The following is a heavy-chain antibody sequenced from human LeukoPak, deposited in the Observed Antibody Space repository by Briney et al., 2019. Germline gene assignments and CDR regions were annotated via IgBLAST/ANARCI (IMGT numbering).Heavy chain of an antibody. J-gene: IGHJ4*02. CDR3: ARERRGYSYGTLDI. V-gene: IGHV3-30*04. CDR2: ISDNGLRT. Sequence: GTSLRLSCVASGIDFNVYEMHWVRQSPGKGLEWVALISDNGLRTNYAESLKGRFTVSRDNSRNTMDLQMNNLRVEDTAVYFCARERRGYSYGTLDIWGQGTLVTVSS. D-gene: IGHD5-12*01. CDR1: GIDFNVYE.